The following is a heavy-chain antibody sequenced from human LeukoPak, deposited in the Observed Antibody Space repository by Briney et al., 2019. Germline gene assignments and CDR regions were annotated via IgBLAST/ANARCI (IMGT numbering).Heavy chain of an antibody. V-gene: IGHV1-8*01. J-gene: IGHJ4*02. D-gene: IGHD6-13*01. CDR3: ARVSGYSSSWYST. CDR1: GYTFTSYD. CDR2: MNPNSGNT. Sequence: ASVKVSCXASGYTFTSYDINWVRQATGQGLEWMGWMNPNSGNTGCAQKFQGRVTMTRNTSISTAYMELSSLRSEDTAVYYCARVSGYSSSWYSTWGQGTLVTVSS.